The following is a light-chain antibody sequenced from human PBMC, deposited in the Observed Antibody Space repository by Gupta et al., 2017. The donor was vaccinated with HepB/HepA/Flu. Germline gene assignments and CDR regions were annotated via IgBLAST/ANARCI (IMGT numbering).Light chain of an antibody. CDR3: QQYGSSPLT. CDR1: QSVSSSY. Sequence: VLTQSPGTLSLSPGERATLSCRASQSVSSSYLAWYQQKPGQAPRLLIYGASSRATGIPDRFSGSGSGTDFTLTISRLEPEDFAVYYCQQYGSSPLTFGGGTKVEIK. V-gene: IGKV3-20*01. J-gene: IGKJ4*01. CDR2: GAS.